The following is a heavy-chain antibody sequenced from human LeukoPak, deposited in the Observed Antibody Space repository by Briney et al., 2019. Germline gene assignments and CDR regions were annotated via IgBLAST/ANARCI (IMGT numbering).Heavy chain of an antibody. CDR3: ARAIAVAWFDY. J-gene: IGHJ4*02. V-gene: IGHV3-30*09. CDR1: GFTFSSYA. Sequence: GGSLRLSCAASGFTFSSYAMHWVRQALGKGLEWVAVISYDGSNKYYADSVKGRFAISRDNSKNTLYLQMNSLRAEDTAVYYCARAIAVAWFDYWGQGTLVTVSS. CDR2: ISYDGSNK. D-gene: IGHD6-19*01.